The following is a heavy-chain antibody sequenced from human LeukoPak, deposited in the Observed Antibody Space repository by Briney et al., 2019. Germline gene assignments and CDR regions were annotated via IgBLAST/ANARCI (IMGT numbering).Heavy chain of an antibody. CDR3: AKERGIAAAGYFDY. Sequence: GGSLRLSCAASGFNFSSYGVHWVRQAPGKGLEGVAVISYDGSNKYYADSVKGRFTISRDNSKNTLYLQMNSLRAEDTAVYYCAKERGIAAAGYFDYWGQGTLVTVSS. CDR2: ISYDGSNK. V-gene: IGHV3-30*18. D-gene: IGHD6-13*01. CDR1: GFNFSSYG. J-gene: IGHJ4*02.